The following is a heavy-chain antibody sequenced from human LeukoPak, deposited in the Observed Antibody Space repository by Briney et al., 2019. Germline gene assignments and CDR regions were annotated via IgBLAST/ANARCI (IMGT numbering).Heavy chain of an antibody. CDR3: ARRPAGAAVAVPYFDY. J-gene: IGHJ4*02. Sequence: SETLSLTCTVSGGSISSSSSYWGWIRQPPGKGLEGIGSINYSGSTYYNPSLRRRVTISVDTSKNQFSLKLTSVTAADTAVYYCARRPAGAAVAVPYFDYWGQGTLVTVSS. CDR1: GGSISSSSSY. D-gene: IGHD6-19*01. CDR2: INYSGST. V-gene: IGHV4-39*01.